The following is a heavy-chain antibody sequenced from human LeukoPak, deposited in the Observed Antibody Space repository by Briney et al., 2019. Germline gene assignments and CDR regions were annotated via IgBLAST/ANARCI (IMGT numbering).Heavy chain of an antibody. CDR1: GGSFSGYY. CDR3: AIRGYSYGKYYFDY. D-gene: IGHD5-18*01. Sequence: SETLSLTCAVYGGSFSGYYWSWLRQPPGKGLEWIGEINHSGSTNYNPSLKSRVTISVDTSKKQFSLKLSSVTAADTAVYYCAIRGYSYGKYYFDYWGQGTLVTVSS. V-gene: IGHV4-34*01. CDR2: INHSGST. J-gene: IGHJ4*02.